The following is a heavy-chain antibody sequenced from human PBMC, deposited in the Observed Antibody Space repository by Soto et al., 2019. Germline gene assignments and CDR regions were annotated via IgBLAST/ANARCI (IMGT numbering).Heavy chain of an antibody. CDR1: GFTFSSYG. CDR2: ISYDGSNK. V-gene: IGHV3-30*18. D-gene: IGHD6-13*01. J-gene: IGHJ4*02. Sequence: QVQLVESGGGVVKPGRSLRLSCAASGFTFSSYGMHWVRQAPGKGLEWVAVISYDGSNKYYADSVKGRFTISRDNSKNTLYLQMNSLRAEDTAVYYCAKGEGTQQLVLGVDYWGQGTLVTVSS. CDR3: AKGEGTQQLVLGVDY.